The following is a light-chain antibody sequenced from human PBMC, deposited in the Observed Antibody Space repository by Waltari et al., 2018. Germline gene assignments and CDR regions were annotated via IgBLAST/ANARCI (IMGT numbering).Light chain of an antibody. CDR3: QKYNSAPLT. V-gene: IGKV1-27*01. J-gene: IGKJ3*01. CDR2: VAS. CDR1: QDISNS. Sequence: DIQMTQSPASLSASVGDRVTITCRASQDISNSLAWYQQKPGQVPKLLIYVASTLQSGVPSRFSGSGSGTDFTLTISSLQPEDVATYYCQKYNSAPLTFGPGTKVDIK.